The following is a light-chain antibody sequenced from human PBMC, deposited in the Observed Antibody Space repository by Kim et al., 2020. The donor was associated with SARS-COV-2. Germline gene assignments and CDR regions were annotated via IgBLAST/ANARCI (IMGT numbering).Light chain of an antibody. CDR3: AAWDDNLNGVG. CDR2: GYN. CDR1: SSDVGRNT. J-gene: IGLJ2*01. Sequence: GQRVTIFCSGSSSDVGRNTVNWWQQLPGTAPKLLIFGYNQRPSGVPARFSASKSGTSASLAISGLQSEDEADYYCAAWDDNLNGVGFGGGTQLTVL. V-gene: IGLV1-44*01.